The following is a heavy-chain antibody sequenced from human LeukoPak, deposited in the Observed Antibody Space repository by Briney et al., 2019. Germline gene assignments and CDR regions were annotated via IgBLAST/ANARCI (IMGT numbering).Heavy chain of an antibody. J-gene: IGHJ2*01. Sequence: PSETLSLTCAVYGGSFSGYYWSWIRQPPGKGLEWIGEINHSGSTNYNPSLKSRVTISVDTSKNQFSLKLSSVTAADTAVYYCARGALFEYSCSSGRYFDLWGRGTLVTVSS. CDR3: ARGALFEYSCSSGRYFDL. CDR2: INHSGST. CDR1: GGSFSGYY. V-gene: IGHV4-34*01. D-gene: IGHD6-6*01.